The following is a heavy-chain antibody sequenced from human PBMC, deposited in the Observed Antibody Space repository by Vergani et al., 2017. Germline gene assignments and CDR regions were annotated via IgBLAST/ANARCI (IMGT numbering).Heavy chain of an antibody. CDR3: AKDIPGYSGGFDI. Sequence: EVQLVESGGGLVQPGRSLRLSCVASGFSFDDYAMDWVRQAPGKGLEWVSGISWNSGSIGYADSVKGRFTISRDNAKNSLYLQMNSLRAEDTALYYCAKDIPGYSGGFDIWGQGTMVTVSS. CDR1: GFSFDDYA. CDR2: ISWNSGSI. V-gene: IGHV3-9*01. D-gene: IGHD3-10*01. J-gene: IGHJ3*02.